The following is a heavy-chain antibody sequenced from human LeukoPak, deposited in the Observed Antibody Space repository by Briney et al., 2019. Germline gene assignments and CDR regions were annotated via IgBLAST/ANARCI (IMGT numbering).Heavy chain of an antibody. Sequence: APVKVSCKASGGTFSSYAISWVRQAPGQGLEWMGGIIPIFGTANYAQKFQGRVTITADESTSTAYMELSSLRSEDTAVYYCARDRTTVVTPGENYYFDYWGQGTLVTVSS. J-gene: IGHJ4*02. CDR3: ARDRTTVVTPGENYYFDY. D-gene: IGHD4-23*01. V-gene: IGHV1-69*13. CDR1: GGTFSSYA. CDR2: IIPIFGTA.